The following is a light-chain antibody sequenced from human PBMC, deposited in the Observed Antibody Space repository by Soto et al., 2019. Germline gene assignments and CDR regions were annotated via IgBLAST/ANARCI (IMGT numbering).Light chain of an antibody. V-gene: IGKV1-5*01. CDR2: DAS. Sequence: DIQMTQSPYTLSASVGDRVTITCRASQSISGWLAWHQQKPGKAPKLLIYDASSLESGVPSRFSGSGSGTEFTLTISRLQPDDFATYYCQQYNSYSVNAFGQGTKLEIK. CDR3: QQYNSYSVNA. CDR1: QSISGW. J-gene: IGKJ2*01.